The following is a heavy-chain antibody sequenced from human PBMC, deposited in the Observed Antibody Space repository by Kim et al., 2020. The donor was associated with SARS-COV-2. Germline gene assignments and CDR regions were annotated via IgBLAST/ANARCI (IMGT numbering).Heavy chain of an antibody. J-gene: IGHJ4*02. Sequence: SPSFQGQVTISADKSISTAYLQWSSLKASDTAMYYCARRFGVPNENFDYWGQGTLVTVSS. CDR3: ARRFGVPNENFDY. V-gene: IGHV5-51*01. D-gene: IGHD3-3*01.